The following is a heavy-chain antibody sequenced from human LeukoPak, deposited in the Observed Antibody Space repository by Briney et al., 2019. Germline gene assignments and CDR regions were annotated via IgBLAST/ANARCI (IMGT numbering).Heavy chain of an antibody. J-gene: IGHJ4*02. CDR1: GFTFSSYS. CDR2: ISSSSDPI. Sequence: GGSLRLSCEASGFTFSSYSMNWVRQAPGKGLEWVSYISSSSDPIYYADSVKGRFTISRDNAKNSLYLQMNSLRAEDTAVYYCARDKLMGDSYFVYWGQGSLVTVSS. CDR3: ARDKLMGDSYFVY. D-gene: IGHD2-21*02. V-gene: IGHV3-48*01.